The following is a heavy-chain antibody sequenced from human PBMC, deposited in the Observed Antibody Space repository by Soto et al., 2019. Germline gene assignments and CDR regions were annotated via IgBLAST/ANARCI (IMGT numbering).Heavy chain of an antibody. CDR3: GRENQCHYFDS. V-gene: IGHV4-31*03. CDR1: GDSISSGRSY. Sequence: QVQLQESGPGLVQPSQALSLTCTVSGDSISSGRSYWSWIRHHPGKGLEWIGYSNYRGDTHYNPSLKSRVTISVDTSKNQFSLKLTSVTAADTAVYYCGRENQCHYFDSWGQGTLVTVSS. D-gene: IGHD2-2*01. J-gene: IGHJ4*02. CDR2: SNYRGDT.